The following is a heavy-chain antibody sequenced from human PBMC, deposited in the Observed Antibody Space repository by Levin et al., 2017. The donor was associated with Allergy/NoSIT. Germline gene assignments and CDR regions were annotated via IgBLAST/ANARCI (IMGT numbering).Heavy chain of an antibody. CDR3: ARDLSAGPGYYYYGMDV. CDR1: GFTFSSYA. Sequence: GGSLRLSCAASGFTFSSYAMHWVRQAPGKGLEWVAVISYDGSNKYYADSVKGRFTISRDNSKNTLYLQMNSLRAEDTAVYYCARDLSAGPGYYYYGMDVWGQGTTVTVSS. CDR2: ISYDGSNK. J-gene: IGHJ6*02. V-gene: IGHV3-30*04.